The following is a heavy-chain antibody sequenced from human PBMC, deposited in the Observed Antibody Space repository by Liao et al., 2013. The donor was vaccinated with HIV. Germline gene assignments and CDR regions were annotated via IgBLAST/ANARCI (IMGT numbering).Heavy chain of an antibody. J-gene: IGHJ3*02. CDR3: ARAPGYGDYEGGGVXYI. Sequence: QVQLQESGPGLVKPSETLSLTCTVSGDSIYNYYWSWVRQPPGEGLEWIGYIFYSGSTKYTPSLKSRVTMSVDTSKNQFSLKLRSVTAADTAVYYCARAPGYGDYEGGGVXYIWGRRDEWSSSLQ. CDR1: GDSIYNYY. CDR2: IFYSGST. V-gene: IGHV4-59*01. D-gene: IGHD4-17*01.